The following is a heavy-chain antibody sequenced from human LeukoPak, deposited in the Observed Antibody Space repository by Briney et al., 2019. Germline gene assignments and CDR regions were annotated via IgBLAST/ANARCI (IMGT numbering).Heavy chain of an antibody. J-gene: IGHJ4*02. CDR2: ISWNSGSI. V-gene: IGHV3-9*01. CDR1: GFTFDDYA. CDR3: AKATPFDSSSWANFDY. D-gene: IGHD6-13*01. Sequence: PGGSLRLSCAASGFTFDDYAMHWVRQAPGKGLEWVSGISWNSGSIGYADSVKGRFTISRDNAKNSLYLQMNSLRAEDTALYYCAKATPFDSSSWANFDYWGQGTLVTVSS.